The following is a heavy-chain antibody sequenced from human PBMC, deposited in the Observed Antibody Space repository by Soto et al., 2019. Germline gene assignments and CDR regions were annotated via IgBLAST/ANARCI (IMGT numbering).Heavy chain of an antibody. D-gene: IGHD3-10*01. CDR1: GVTFSNYA. CDR3: AXQRADYGSGADTFYFDS. Sequence: PGGSLRLSGTVSGVTFSNYAMNWVRQAPGKGLEWVSSLSGSGGTTYYADSVKGRFIISRDNSKNTLYLLMNSLRAEDTALYYCAXQRADYGSGADTFYFDSWGPGALVTVSS. CDR2: LSGSGGTT. J-gene: IGHJ4*02. V-gene: IGHV3-23*01.